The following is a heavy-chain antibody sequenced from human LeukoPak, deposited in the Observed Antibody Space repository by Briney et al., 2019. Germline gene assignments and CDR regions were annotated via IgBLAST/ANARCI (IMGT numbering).Heavy chain of an antibody. CDR3: ARHHEYCSSTSCYEGQYYYGMDV. D-gene: IGHD2-2*01. CDR1: GYSFTSYW. CDR2: IYPGDSDT. J-gene: IGHJ6*02. V-gene: IGHV5-51*01. Sequence: GQSLKISCKGSGYSFTSYWIGWVRQMPGKGLEWMGIIYPGDSDTRYSPSFQGQVTISVDKSISTAYLQWSSLKASDTAMYYCARHHEYCSSTSCYEGQYYYGMDVWGQGTTVTVSS.